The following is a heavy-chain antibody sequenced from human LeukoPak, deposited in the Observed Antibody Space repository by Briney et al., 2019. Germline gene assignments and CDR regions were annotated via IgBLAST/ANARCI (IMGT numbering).Heavy chain of an antibody. Sequence: SETLSLTCTVSGASISNYNWSWIRQTPEKGLEWMGHTHTSGASRYYTSLESRPTLSIDTSRTHLSQKLTSVTAADTAVYFWASRGSYHDFWGQGALVTVSS. J-gene: IGHJ4*02. CDR2: THTSGAS. D-gene: IGHD1-26*01. V-gene: IGHV4-4*09. CDR3: ASRGSYHDF. CDR1: GASISNYN.